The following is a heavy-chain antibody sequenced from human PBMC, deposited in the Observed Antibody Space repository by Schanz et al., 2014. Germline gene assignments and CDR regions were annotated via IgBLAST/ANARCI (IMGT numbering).Heavy chain of an antibody. CDR3: ARNRGSGGQNWYFDL. J-gene: IGHJ2*01. CDR1: GFTFSSYA. Sequence: EVQLLESGGGLVQPGGSLRLSCAASGFTFSSYAMSWVRQAPGKGLEWISFINTGSNYINYADSVKGRFTISRDNTKNSLFLQLNSLRADDTAVYYCARNRGSGGQNWYFDLWGRGTLVTVSS. V-gene: IGHV3-48*04. CDR2: INTGSNYI. D-gene: IGHD1-26*01.